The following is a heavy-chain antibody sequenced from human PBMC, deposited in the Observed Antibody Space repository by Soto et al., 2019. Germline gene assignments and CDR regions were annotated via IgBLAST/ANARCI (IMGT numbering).Heavy chain of an antibody. J-gene: IGHJ6*02. CDR1: GYTFTSYD. CDR2: MSHNKVDT. CDR3: ARGVVGESTVADIMNPSKHRYTMDV. V-gene: IGHV1-8*01. D-gene: IGHD1-26*01. Sequence: QVHLVQSGAEVKKPGASVKVSCEASGYTFTSYDINWVRQAPGQGLEWMVWMSHNKVDTASPQKFQGRVTMSWNTYINTAYLELSGMTSEDTAVYHCARGVVGESTVADIMNPSKHRYTMDVWGQGTTVTVSS.